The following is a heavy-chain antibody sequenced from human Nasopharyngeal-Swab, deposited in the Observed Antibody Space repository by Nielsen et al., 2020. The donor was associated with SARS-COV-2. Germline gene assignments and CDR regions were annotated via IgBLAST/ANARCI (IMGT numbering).Heavy chain of an antibody. CDR3: AKVYGGSEFDP. Sequence: GGSLRLSCAASGFTFSSYEMNWVRQAPGKGLEWVSYISSSGSTIYYADSVKGRFTISRDNAKNSLYLQMNSLRAEDTAVYYCAKVYGGSEFDPWGQGTLVTVSS. CDR2: ISSSGSTI. J-gene: IGHJ5*02. CDR1: GFTFSSYE. D-gene: IGHD4-23*01. V-gene: IGHV3-48*03.